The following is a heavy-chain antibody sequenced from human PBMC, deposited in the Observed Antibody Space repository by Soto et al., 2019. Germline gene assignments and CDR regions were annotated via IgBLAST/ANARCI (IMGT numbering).Heavy chain of an antibody. CDR1: GFTFSNYW. J-gene: IGHJ5*02. Sequence: EVQLVESGGGLVQPGGSMILSCAASGFTFSNYWMVWVRQAPRKGLVWVSRIIGDGLYTTYADSVRGRFTISRDNAKKTLYLHLNSMRVTDTAGYYCARGICGSGTANDRWGKATLVTVSS. CDR2: IIGDGLYT. CDR3: ARGICGSGTANDR. V-gene: IGHV3-74*03. D-gene: IGHD3-10*01.